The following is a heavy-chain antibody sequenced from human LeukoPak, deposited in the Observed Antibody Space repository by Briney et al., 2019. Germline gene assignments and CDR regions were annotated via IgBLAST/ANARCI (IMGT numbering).Heavy chain of an antibody. D-gene: IGHD5-18*01. CDR3: AREADTTTYYMDV. V-gene: IGHV3-20*04. Sequence: GGSLRLSCAASGFTFDDYGMSWVRQAPGKGLEWVSGVIWNGDSTAYADSVKGRFTISRDNARNSLYLQMNSLRAEDTALYYCAREADTTTYYMDVWGKGTTVTVSS. CDR2: VIWNGDST. CDR1: GFTFDDYG. J-gene: IGHJ6*03.